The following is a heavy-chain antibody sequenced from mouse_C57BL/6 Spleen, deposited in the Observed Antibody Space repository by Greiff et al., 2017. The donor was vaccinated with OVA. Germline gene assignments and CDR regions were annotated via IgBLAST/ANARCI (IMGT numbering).Heavy chain of an antibody. CDR3: ARSEGIYYYGSSYVDWYFDV. CDR1: GYAFSSYW. J-gene: IGHJ1*03. D-gene: IGHD1-1*01. CDR2: IYPGDGDT. V-gene: IGHV1-80*01. Sequence: QVQLQQSGAELVKPGASVKISCKASGYAFSSYWMNWVKQRPGKGLEWIGQIYPGDGDTNYNGKFKGKATLTADKSSSTAYMQLSSLTSEDSAVYFCARSEGIYYYGSSYVDWYFDVWGTGTTVTVSS.